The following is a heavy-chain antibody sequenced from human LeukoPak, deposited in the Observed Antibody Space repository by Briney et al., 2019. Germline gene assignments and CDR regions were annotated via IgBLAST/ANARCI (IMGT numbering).Heavy chain of an antibody. CDR2: MYYSGVT. J-gene: IGHJ4*02. Sequence: SETLSLTCIVSGDSLTSNNYFWGWIRQSPGKGLEWLGSMYYSGVTYYSPSFKSRVTMSLDTSNNQFSLRLNSVTAADTAVYHCARRSFCAGDCLCLDYWGQGILVTVSS. D-gene: IGHD2-21*02. V-gene: IGHV4-39*01. CDR1: GDSLTSNNYF. CDR3: ARRSFCAGDCLCLDY.